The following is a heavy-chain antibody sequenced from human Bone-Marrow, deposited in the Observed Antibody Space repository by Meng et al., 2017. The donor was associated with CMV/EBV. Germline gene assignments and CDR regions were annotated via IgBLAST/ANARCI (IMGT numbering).Heavy chain of an antibody. CDR1: GFTFSSYA. D-gene: IGHD2/OR15-2a*01. CDR3: ADSNRGLYYYGMDV. Sequence: GESLKISCAASGFTFSSYAMSWVRQAPGKGLEWVSSISSSSSYIYYADSVKGRFTISRDNAKNSLYLQMNSLRAEDTAVYYCADSNRGLYYYGMDVWGQGTTVTVSS. J-gene: IGHJ6*02. CDR2: ISSSSSYI. V-gene: IGHV3-21*01.